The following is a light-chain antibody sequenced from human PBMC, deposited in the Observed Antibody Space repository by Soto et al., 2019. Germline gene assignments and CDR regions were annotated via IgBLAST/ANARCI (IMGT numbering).Light chain of an antibody. V-gene: IGKV1-8*01. CDR1: QGISSY. CDR2: AAS. CDR3: QQYCSYPFT. J-gene: IGKJ4*01. Sequence: IQMTQPPSSLSASTGDRVTITCRASQGISSYLAWYQQKPGKAPKLLIYAASTLQSGVPSRFSGSGSGTDFTLTISCLQSEDFATYYCQQYCSYPFTFGGGTKVDIK.